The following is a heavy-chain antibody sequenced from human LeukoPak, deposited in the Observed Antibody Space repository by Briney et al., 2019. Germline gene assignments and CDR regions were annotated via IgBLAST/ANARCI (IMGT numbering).Heavy chain of an antibody. V-gene: IGHV3-66*01. CDR1: GFTVSSNY. CDR3: ARARILYYGMDV. CDR2: IYSGGST. Sequence: QPGGSLRLSCAASGFTVSSNYMSWVRQAPGKGLEWVSVIYSGGSTYYADSVKGRFTISRDNSKNTLYLQMNSLRAEDTAVYYCARARILYYGMDVWGQGTTVTVSS. D-gene: IGHD1-14*01. J-gene: IGHJ6*02.